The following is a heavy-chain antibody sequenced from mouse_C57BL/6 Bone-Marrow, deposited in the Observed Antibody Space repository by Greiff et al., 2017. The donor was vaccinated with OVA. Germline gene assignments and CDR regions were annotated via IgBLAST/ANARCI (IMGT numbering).Heavy chain of an antibody. J-gene: IGHJ3*01. V-gene: IGHV1-72*01. CDR2: LDPYSGGT. D-gene: IGHD1-1*01. Sequence: QVQLQQPGAELVKPGASVKLSCKASGYTFTSYWMHWVKPRPGRGLEWIGRLDPYSGGTKSNEKFKSKATLTLDKPSSTAYLQLISLKSEDSAVYYCARSRYGSGGAWFADWGQGTLVTVSA. CDR1: GYTFTSYW. CDR3: ARSRYGSGGAWFAD.